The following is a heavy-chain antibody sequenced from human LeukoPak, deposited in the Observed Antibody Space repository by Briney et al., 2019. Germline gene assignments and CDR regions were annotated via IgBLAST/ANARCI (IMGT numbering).Heavy chain of an antibody. CDR1: GGSISSYY. V-gene: IGHV4-59*01. D-gene: IGHD3-22*01. CDR3: ARSSESYDSSGYYSYYFDN. Sequence: SETLSLTCTVSGGSISSYYWSWIRQPPGRGLEWMRYIHYTVSTNYKSSLKSRVSISVDKSKNHFSLKLRSVTAADTAVYYCARSSESYDSSGYYSYYFDNWGQGTLVTVSS. CDR2: IHYTVST. J-gene: IGHJ4*02.